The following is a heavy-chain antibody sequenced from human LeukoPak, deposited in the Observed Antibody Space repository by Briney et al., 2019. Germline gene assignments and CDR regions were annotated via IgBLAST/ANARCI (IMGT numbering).Heavy chain of an antibody. Sequence: GASVKVSCKASGYTFTSYGISWVRQAPGQGLEWMGWINPNSGGTNYAQKFQGWVTMTRDTSISTAYMELSRLRSDDTAVYYCARALIVVRFGAFDIWGQGTMVTVSS. J-gene: IGHJ3*02. D-gene: IGHD3-22*01. CDR3: ARALIVVRFGAFDI. V-gene: IGHV1-2*04. CDR2: INPNSGGT. CDR1: GYTFTSYG.